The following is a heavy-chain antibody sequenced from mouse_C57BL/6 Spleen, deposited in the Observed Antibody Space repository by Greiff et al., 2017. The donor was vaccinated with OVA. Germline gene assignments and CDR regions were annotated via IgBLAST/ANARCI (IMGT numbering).Heavy chain of an antibody. Sequence: QVQLQQSGAELVRPGASVKLSCKASGYTFTDYYINWVKQRPGQGLEWIARIYPGSGNTYYNEKFKGKATLTAEKSSSTAYMQLSSLTSEDSAVYFCARLPSQIYHDHAGAMDYWGQGTSVTVSS. CDR2: IYPGSGNT. V-gene: IGHV1-76*01. CDR3: ARLPSQIYHDHAGAMDY. D-gene: IGHD2-4*01. J-gene: IGHJ4*01. CDR1: GYTFTDYY.